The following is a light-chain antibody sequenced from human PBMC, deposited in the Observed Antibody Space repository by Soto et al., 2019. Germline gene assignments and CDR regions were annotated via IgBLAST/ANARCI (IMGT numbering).Light chain of an antibody. CDR3: SSYTSISTYV. CDR2: DVR. Sequence: QSALTQPASVSGSPGQSITISCTGTSSDVGGYNFVSWYQQHPGKAPKLMIYDVRNRPSGVSNRFSGSKSVNTASLTISGLQAEDEADYYCSSYTSISTYVFGPGTKVTV. J-gene: IGLJ1*01. V-gene: IGLV2-14*01. CDR1: SSDVGGYNF.